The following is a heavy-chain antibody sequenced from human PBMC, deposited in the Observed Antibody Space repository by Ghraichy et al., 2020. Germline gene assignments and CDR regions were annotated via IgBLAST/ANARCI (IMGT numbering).Heavy chain of an antibody. J-gene: IGHJ5*02. V-gene: IGHV4-34*01. CDR2: IDHSGST. Sequence: SETLSLTCAVYGGPLSGYHWNWIRQPPGRGLEWIGEIDHSGSTNYNPSFKSRVTMSVDAYKNQVSLNLTSVTAADTAVYYCARMYGTSGHNPSARLFDPWGQGTLVTVSS. D-gene: IGHD2-8*01. CDR1: GGPLSGYH. CDR3: ARMYGTSGHNPSARLFDP.